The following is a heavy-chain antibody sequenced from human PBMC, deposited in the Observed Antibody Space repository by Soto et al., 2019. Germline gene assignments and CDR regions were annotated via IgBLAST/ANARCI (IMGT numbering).Heavy chain of an antibody. V-gene: IGHV1-46*01. CDR2: INPSGGST. D-gene: IGHD3-10*01. Sequence: ASVKVSCQASGYPFTSYYMHWVRQAPGQGLEWMGIINPSGGSTSYAQKFQGRVTMTRDTSTSTVYMELSSLRSEDTAVYYCARARMVGATFRAHNCFDPWGQGTLVTVSS. CDR3: ARARMVGATFRAHNCFDP. CDR1: GYPFTSYY. J-gene: IGHJ5*02.